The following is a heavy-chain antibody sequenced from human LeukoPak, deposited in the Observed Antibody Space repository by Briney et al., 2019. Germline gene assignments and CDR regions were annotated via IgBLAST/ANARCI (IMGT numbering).Heavy chain of an antibody. CDR1: GGSFNAYA. J-gene: IGHJ4*02. CDR2: IIPIFGTS. V-gene: IGHV1-69*05. D-gene: IGHD5-18*01. Sequence: ASVKVSCKASGGSFNAYAISWVRQAPGQGLEWMGGIIPIFGTSNYAQKLQGRGTISTDESTSTAYMEVSSLRSEDTAIYYCARGLDTSMETAYDYWGQGTLVTVSS. CDR3: ARGLDTSMETAYDY.